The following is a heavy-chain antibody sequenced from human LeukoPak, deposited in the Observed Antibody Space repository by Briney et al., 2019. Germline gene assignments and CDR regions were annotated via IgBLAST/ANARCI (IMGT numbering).Heavy chain of an antibody. V-gene: IGHV3-21*01. CDR3: ARAKRNGFDI. J-gene: IGHJ3*02. CDR2: ISSRSTYI. CDR1: GFTFSSYT. Sequence: GGSLRLSCAASGFTFSSYTMNWVRQAPGKGPEWVSSISSRSTYIYYADSVKGRFTISRDNAKNSLYLQMNSLRAEDTAVYYCARAKRNGFDIWGQGTMVTVSS.